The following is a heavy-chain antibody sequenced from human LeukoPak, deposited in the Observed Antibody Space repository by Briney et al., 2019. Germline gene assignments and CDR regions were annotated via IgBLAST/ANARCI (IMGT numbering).Heavy chain of an antibody. CDR3: ARDLDYGPRNWFDP. CDR2: IYTSGST. J-gene: IGHJ5*02. Sequence: SETLSLTCTVSGGSISSGSYYWSWIRQPAGKGLEWIGRIYTSGSTNYNPSLKSRVTISVDTSKNQFSLKLSSVTAADTAVYYCARDLDYGPRNWFDPWGQGTLVIVSS. V-gene: IGHV4-61*02. CDR1: GGSISSGSYY. D-gene: IGHD4-17*01.